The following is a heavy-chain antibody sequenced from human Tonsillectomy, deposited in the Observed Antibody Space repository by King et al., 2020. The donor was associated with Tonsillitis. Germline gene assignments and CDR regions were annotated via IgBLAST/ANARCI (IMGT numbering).Heavy chain of an antibody. CDR2: IIPIFGTA. D-gene: IGHD3-3*01. CDR3: ASGAYYDFWSGSNWFDP. J-gene: IGHJ5*02. CDR1: GGTFSSYA. Sequence: FQLVQSGAEVKKPGSSVKVSCKASGGTFSSYAISWVRQAPGQGLEWMGGIIPIFGTANYAQKFQGRVTITADESTSTAYMELSSLRSEDTAVYYCASGAYYDFWSGSNWFDPWGQGTLVTVSS. V-gene: IGHV1-69*12.